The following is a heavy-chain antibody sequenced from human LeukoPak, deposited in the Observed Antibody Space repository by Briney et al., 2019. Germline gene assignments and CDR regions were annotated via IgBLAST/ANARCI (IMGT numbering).Heavy chain of an antibody. V-gene: IGHV3-69-1*01. CDR3: TRGRYQFLGPNDC. Sequence: PGGSLRLSCSASGLSLSDYGMSWVRQAPGKGLEWVSYITMNSVRIYADSVKGRFTISRDNDKNSVYLQMNTLGDEDTAVYYCTRGRYQFLGPNDCWGQGSQVTVSS. D-gene: IGHD2-2*01. CDR2: ITMNSVR. CDR1: GLSLSDYG. J-gene: IGHJ4*02.